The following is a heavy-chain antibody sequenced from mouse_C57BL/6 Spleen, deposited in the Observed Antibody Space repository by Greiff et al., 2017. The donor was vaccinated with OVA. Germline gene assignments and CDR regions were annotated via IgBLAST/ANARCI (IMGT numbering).Heavy chain of an antibody. J-gene: IGHJ1*03. D-gene: IGHD1-1*01. Sequence: LVESGAELVKPGASVKISCKASGYAFSSYWMNWVKQRPGKGLEWIGQIYPGGGDTNYNGKFMGKATLTADKSSSTAYMQLSSLTSEDSAVYFCARREVYPGYFDVWGTGTTVTVSS. CDR2: IYPGGGDT. CDR1: GYAFSSYW. CDR3: ARREVYPGYFDV. V-gene: IGHV1-80*01.